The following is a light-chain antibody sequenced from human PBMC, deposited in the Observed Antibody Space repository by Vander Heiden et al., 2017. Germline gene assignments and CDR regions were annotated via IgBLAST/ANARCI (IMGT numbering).Light chain of an antibody. CDR2: GTN. V-gene: IGLV1-47*02. J-gene: IGLJ3*02. CDR3: AAWDDSGGV. Sequence: PPSASGPPGQRVTISCSGSSSNIGTNYVYWYQQLPRTAPKLLIHGTNQRPSRPPDRFSGSKSGTSASLTISGSRAEDEDDYYCAAWDDSGGVFGGGTKLTVL. CDR1: SSNIGTNY.